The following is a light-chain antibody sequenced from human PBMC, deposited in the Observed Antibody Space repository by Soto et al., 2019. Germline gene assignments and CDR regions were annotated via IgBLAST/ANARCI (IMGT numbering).Light chain of an antibody. CDR3: QKCHRYLT. J-gene: IGKJ1*01. Sequence: DIQMTQSPSTLSASVGDRVTITCRASESMSNCLAWYQQKPGKAPKLLISGASSLQSGVPSRFSGSASGTEFTLTISSMQPDDIATYYCQKCHRYLTFGQGTKVEMK. V-gene: IGKV1-5*01. CDR1: ESMSNC. CDR2: GAS.